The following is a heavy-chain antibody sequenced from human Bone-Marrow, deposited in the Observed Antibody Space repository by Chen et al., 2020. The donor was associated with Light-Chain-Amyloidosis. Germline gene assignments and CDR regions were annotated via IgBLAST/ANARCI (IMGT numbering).Heavy chain of an antibody. J-gene: IGHJ5*01. Sequence: VQLVESGGGVVQPGGSLRLSCAASGFTFSDYWMHWVRQAPGKGLVWVSHIHGDASGVSYADSVKGRFTISRDNARNTLYLQMNSLRAEDTAVYFCVRDLNEPFTGLYKGWFDSWGRGTQVTVSS. CDR3: VRDLNEPFTGLYKGWFDS. CDR1: GFTFSDYW. CDR2: IHGDASGV. D-gene: IGHD1-1*01. V-gene: IGHV3-74*01.